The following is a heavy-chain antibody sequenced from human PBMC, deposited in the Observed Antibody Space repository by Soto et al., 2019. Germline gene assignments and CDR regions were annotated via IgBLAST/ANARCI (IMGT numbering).Heavy chain of an antibody. V-gene: IGHV3-23*01. J-gene: IGHJ3*02. Sequence: EVQLMQSGGGLVQPGGSLRLSCAASGFIFSDYAMNWVRQTPGKGLEWVSSIHGDDSGTFYAASVKGRFTVSRDNSKSTLFLQMNSLRAEDSAVYYCAKDRLKYNPVWDPFDSWGQGALVTGSS. CDR1: GFIFSDYA. CDR3: AKDRLKYNPVWDPFDS. CDR2: IHGDDSGT. D-gene: IGHD1-20*01.